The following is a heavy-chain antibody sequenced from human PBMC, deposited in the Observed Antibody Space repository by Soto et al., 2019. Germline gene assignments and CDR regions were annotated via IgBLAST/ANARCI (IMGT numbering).Heavy chain of an antibody. CDR3: AKARREYTCGNPRDSYYYGMDV. CDR2: ISGSAGST. V-gene: IGHV3-23*01. Sequence: EVQLLESGGGLVQPGGSLRLSCAASAFTFSSYAMSWVRQAPGKGLEWVSAISGSAGSTDYADSVKGRFTISRDNSKNSLYLQMNRLRAEYTAVYYCAKARREYTCGNPRDSYYYGMDVWGQGTTVTVSS. CDR1: AFTFSSYA. J-gene: IGHJ6*02. D-gene: IGHD5-18*01.